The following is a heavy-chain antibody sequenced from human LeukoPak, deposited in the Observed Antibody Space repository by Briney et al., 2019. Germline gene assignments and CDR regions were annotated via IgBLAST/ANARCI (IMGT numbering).Heavy chain of an antibody. V-gene: IGHV3-15*01. CDR1: GFTFSNAW. Sequence: GGSLRLSCAASGFTFSNAWMSWVRQAPGKGLEWVGRIKSKTDGGTTDYAAPVKGRFTISRDDSKNTLYLQMNSLKTEDTAVYYCTAPYYYDSSPTSRFSWYYYYGMDVWGQGTTVTVSS. CDR2: IKSKTDGGTT. J-gene: IGHJ6*02. CDR3: TAPYYYDSSPTSRFSWYYYYGMDV. D-gene: IGHD3-22*01.